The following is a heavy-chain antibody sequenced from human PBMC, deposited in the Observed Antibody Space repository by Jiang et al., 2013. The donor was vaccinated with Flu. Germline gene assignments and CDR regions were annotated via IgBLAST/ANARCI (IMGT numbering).Heavy chain of an antibody. D-gene: IGHD6-13*01. V-gene: IGHV6-1*01. CDR1: GDSVSSNSAA. CDR3: ARDSSSSSWYPYYGMDV. J-gene: IGHJ6*02. CDR2: TYYRSKWYN. Sequence: QTLSLTCAISGDSVSSNSAAWNWIRQSPSRGLEWLGRTYYRSKWYNDYAVSVKSRITINPDTSKNQFSLQLNSVTPEDTAVYYCARDSSSSSWYPYYGMDVWGQGTTVTVSS.